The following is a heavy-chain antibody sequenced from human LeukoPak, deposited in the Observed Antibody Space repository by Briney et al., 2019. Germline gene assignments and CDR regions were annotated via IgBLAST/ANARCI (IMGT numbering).Heavy chain of an antibody. D-gene: IGHD2/OR15-2a*01. CDR3: ARESQISGLDAFDI. J-gene: IGHJ3*02. Sequence: GGSLRLSCAASGFTVSSNYMSRVRQAPGKGLEWVSVIYSGGSTYYADSVKGRFTISRDNSKNTLYLQMNSLRAEDTAVYYCARESQISGLDAFDIWGQGTMVTVSS. V-gene: IGHV3-66*01. CDR1: GFTVSSNY. CDR2: IYSGGST.